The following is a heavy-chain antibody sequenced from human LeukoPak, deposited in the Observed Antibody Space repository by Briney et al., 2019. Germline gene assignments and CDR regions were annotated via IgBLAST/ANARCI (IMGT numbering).Heavy chain of an antibody. CDR1: GGTFSSYA. D-gene: IGHD3-16*01. Sequence: GASVKVSCKASGGTFSSYAISWVRQAPGQGLEWMGGIIPIFGTANYAQKFQGRVTITADESTSTAYMELSSLRSEDTAVYYCARDRGGGPTPHFDYWGQGTLVTVSS. J-gene: IGHJ4*02. CDR2: IIPIFGTA. CDR3: ARDRGGGPTPHFDY. V-gene: IGHV1-69*13.